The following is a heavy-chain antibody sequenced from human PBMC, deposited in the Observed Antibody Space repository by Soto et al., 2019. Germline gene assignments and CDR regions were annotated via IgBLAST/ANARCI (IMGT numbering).Heavy chain of an antibody. Sequence: ASVKVSCKASGGTFSRYAISWVRQAPGQALEWMGGIIPIFGTANYAQKFQGRVTITADESTSTAYMELSSLRSEDTAVYYCARDLICSGGSCEGKFSHWFDPWGQGTLVTVSS. CDR2: IIPIFGTA. CDR3: ARDLICSGGSCEGKFSHWFDP. V-gene: IGHV1-69*13. CDR1: GGTFSRYA. D-gene: IGHD2-15*01. J-gene: IGHJ5*02.